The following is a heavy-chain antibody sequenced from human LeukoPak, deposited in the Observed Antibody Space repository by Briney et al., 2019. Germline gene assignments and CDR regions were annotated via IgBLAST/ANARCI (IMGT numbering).Heavy chain of an antibody. V-gene: IGHV3-23*01. D-gene: IGHD2-2*01. Sequence: GGSLRLSCAASGFTFSTYWMHWVRQAPGKGLEWVSAISGSGGSTYYADSVKGRFTISRDNSKNTLYLQMNSLRAEDTAVYYCAKGTLDIVVVPAAPKVYYFDYWGQGTLVTVSS. J-gene: IGHJ4*02. CDR3: AKGTLDIVVVPAAPKVYYFDY. CDR1: GFTFSTYW. CDR2: ISGSGGST.